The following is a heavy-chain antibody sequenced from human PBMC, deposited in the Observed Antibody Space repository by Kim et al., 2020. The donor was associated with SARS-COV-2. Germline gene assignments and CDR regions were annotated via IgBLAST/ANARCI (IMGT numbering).Heavy chain of an antibody. V-gene: IGHV3-15*01. J-gene: IGHJ3*02. CDR3: TTDWWELPSDAFDI. CDR1: GFTFSNAW. D-gene: IGHD1-26*01. CDR2: IKSKTDGGTT. Sequence: GGSLRLSCAASGFTFSNAWMSWVRQAPGKGLEWVGRIKSKTDGGTTDYAAPVKGRFTISRDDSKNTLYLQMNSLKTEDTAVYYCTTDWWELPSDAFDIWGQGTMVTVSS.